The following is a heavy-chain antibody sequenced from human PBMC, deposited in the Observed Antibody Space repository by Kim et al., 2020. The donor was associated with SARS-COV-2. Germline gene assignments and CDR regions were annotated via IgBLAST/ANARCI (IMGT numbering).Heavy chain of an antibody. CDR3: ARDGYCSGGSCYSDYGMDV. CDR1: GYTFTSYG. Sequence: ASVKVSCKASGYTFTSYGISWVRQAPGQGLEWMGWISAYNGNTNYAQKLQGRVTMTTDTSTSTAYMELRSLRSDDTAVYYCARDGYCSGGSCYSDYGMDVWGQGTTVTVSS. CDR2: ISAYNGNT. D-gene: IGHD2-15*01. J-gene: IGHJ6*02. V-gene: IGHV1-18*01.